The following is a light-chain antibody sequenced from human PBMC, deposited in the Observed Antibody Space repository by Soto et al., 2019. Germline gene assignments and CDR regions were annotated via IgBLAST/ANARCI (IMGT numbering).Light chain of an antibody. CDR2: EVS. J-gene: IGLJ1*01. Sequence: QSVLTQPPSASGSPGQSVTISCTGTSSDIGTYDYVSWYQHLPDKAPKLIIYEVSKRPSGVPDRFSGSKSGNTASLTVSGLQAEDEVDYYCCSYGGGNNFYVFGTGTKVTVL. V-gene: IGLV2-8*01. CDR3: CSYGGGNNFYV. CDR1: SSDIGTYDY.